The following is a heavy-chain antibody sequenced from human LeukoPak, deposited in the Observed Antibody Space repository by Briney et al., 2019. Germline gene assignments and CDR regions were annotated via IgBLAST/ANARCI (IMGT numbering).Heavy chain of an antibody. D-gene: IGHD3-10*01. Sequence: GGSLRLSCAASGFTFDDYGMSWVRQAPGKGLEWISGINWNGGSTGYADSVKGRFTISRDNAKNSLYLQMNSLRAEDTALYYCARSGSSVYYYYMDVWGKGTTVTVSS. CDR3: ARSGSSVYYYYMDV. CDR1: GFTFDDYG. J-gene: IGHJ6*03. CDR2: INWNGGST. V-gene: IGHV3-20*04.